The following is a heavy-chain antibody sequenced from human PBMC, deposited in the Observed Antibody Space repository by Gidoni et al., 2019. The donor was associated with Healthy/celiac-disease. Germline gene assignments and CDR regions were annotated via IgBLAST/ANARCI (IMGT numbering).Heavy chain of an antibody. J-gene: IGHJ4*02. CDR1: GFTFSSYA. D-gene: IGHD2-15*01. V-gene: IGHV3-23*01. Sequence: EVQLLESGGGLVQPGGSLRLSCAASGFTFSSYAISWVRQAPGKGLEWVSAISGSGGSTYYADSVKGRFTISRDNTKNTLYLQMNSLRAEDTAVYYCAKGAEGGGSFDYWGQGTLVTVSS. CDR2: ISGSGGST. CDR3: AKGAEGGGSFDY.